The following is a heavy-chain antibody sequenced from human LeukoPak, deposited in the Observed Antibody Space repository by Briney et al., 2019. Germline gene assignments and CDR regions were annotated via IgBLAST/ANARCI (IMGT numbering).Heavy chain of an antibody. CDR1: GGTMSNYY. CDR2: IYYSGST. J-gene: IGHJ4*02. D-gene: IGHD6-6*01. V-gene: IGHV4-59*08. Sequence: PSETLSLTCTVSGGTMSNYYWSWIPQPPGKGLECLGHIYYSGSTNYKPSLKSRVTISLDTSKNQFSLKLSSVTAADTAVYYCASLSLASRVRIFDYWGQGTLVTVSS. CDR3: ASLSLASRVRIFDY.